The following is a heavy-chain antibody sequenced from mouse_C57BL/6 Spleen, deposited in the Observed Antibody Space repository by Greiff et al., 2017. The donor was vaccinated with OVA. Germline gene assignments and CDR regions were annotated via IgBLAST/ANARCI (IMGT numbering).Heavy chain of an antibody. D-gene: IGHD1-1*01. CDR1: GFTFSDSG. CDR2: ISSGSSTI. J-gene: IGHJ4*01. V-gene: IGHV5-17*01. CDR3: ARLITTVVATDYYAMDY. Sequence: EVMLVESGGGLVKPGGSLKLSCAASGFTFSDSGMHWVRQAPEKGLEWVAYISSGSSTIYYAATVKGRFTISRDNAKNTLFLQMTSLRSEDTAMYYCARLITTVVATDYYAMDYWGQGTSVTVSS.